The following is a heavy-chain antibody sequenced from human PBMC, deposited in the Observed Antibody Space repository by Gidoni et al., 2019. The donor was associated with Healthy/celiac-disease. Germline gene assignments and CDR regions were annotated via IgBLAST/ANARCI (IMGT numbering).Heavy chain of an antibody. J-gene: IGHJ4*02. D-gene: IGHD3-10*01. Sequence: QVQLVESGGGVVQPGRSLRLSCAASGFPFSSYAMHWVRQAPGKGLEWVAVISYDGSNKYYADSVKGRFTISRDNSKNTLYLQMNSLRAEDTAVYYCARDNYGSGSYFDYWGQGTLVTVSS. CDR3: ARDNYGSGSYFDY. V-gene: IGHV3-30-3*01. CDR1: GFPFSSYA. CDR2: ISYDGSNK.